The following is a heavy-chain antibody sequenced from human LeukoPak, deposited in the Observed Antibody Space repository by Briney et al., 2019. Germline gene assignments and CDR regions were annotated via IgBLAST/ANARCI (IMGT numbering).Heavy chain of an antibody. Sequence: SETLSLTCTVSGDSIDSGDYYWSWIRQHPGKGLEWIGYIYYSGSTYYNPSLKSRVTISVDTSKNQFSLKLSSVTAADTAVYYCARDRAERLPLAFDIWGQGTMVTVSS. J-gene: IGHJ3*02. CDR3: ARDRAERLPLAFDI. CDR2: IYYSGST. V-gene: IGHV4-31*03. CDR1: GDSIDSGDYY. D-gene: IGHD4-11*01.